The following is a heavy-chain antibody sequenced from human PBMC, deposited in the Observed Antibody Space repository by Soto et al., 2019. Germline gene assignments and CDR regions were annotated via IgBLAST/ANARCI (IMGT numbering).Heavy chain of an antibody. CDR1: GDSVISGGYY. CDR2: IYSSGSA. V-gene: IGHV4-61*08. J-gene: IGHJ6*02. D-gene: IGHD6-19*01. CDR3: ARGFSSVSMDA. Sequence: PSETLSLTCTVSGDSVISGGYYFICIRQPPGKGLEWIGYIYSSGSANYNPSLKSRVTISRDTSKNQISLKVASVTAADTAGYYCARGFSSVSMDAWGQGTTVTVSS.